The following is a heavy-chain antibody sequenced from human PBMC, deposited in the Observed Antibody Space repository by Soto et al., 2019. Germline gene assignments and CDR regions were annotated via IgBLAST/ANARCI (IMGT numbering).Heavy chain of an antibody. Sequence: SETLSLTCTVSGGSISSYYWSWIRQPPGKGLEWIGYIYYSGSTNYNPSLKSRVTISVDTSKNQFSLKLSSVTAADTAVYYCARVFDHPMGNDYWGQGTLVTVSS. V-gene: IGHV4-59*01. CDR2: IYYSGST. D-gene: IGHD7-27*01. CDR1: GGSISSYY. J-gene: IGHJ4*02. CDR3: ARVFDHPMGNDY.